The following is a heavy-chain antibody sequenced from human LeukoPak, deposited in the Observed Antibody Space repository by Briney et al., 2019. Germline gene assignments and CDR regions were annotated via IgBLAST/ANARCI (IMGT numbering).Heavy chain of an antibody. D-gene: IGHD3-10*01. V-gene: IGHV3-23*01. CDR3: AKDLGPKISGICQM. J-gene: IGHJ4*02. CDR1: GFTFSSYA. Sequence: GGSLRLSCAASGFTFSSYAMSWVRQAPGKGLEWVSAISGSGGSTYYADSVKGRFTISRDNSKNTLYLRMNSLRAEDTAVYYCAKDLGPKISGICQMWGQGTLVTVSS. CDR2: ISGSGGST.